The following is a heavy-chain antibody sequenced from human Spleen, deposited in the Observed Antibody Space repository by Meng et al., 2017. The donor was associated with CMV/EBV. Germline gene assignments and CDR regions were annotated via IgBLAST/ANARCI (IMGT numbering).Heavy chain of an antibody. Sequence: QVRLHPWAAGLLKPLEPLSPTCAVYGGSFSGYYWSWIRQPPGKGLEWIGEINHSGSTNYNPSLKSRVTISVDTSKNQFSLKLSSVTAADTAVYYCARGTVRTGYYDFWSGYYPFDYWGQGTLVTVSS. V-gene: IGHV4-34*01. CDR3: ARGTVRTGYYDFWSGYYPFDY. CDR2: INHSGST. CDR1: GGSFSGYY. J-gene: IGHJ4*02. D-gene: IGHD3-3*01.